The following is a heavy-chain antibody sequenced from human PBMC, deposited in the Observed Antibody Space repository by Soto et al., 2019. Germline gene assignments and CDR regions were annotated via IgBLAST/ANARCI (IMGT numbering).Heavy chain of an antibody. Sequence: GALRLSCAASGFTFSSYSMNWVRQAPGKGLEWVSSISSSSSYIYYADSVKGRFTISRDNAKNSLYLQMNSLRAEDTAVYYCARLMAAGFDYWGQGTLVTVSS. CDR1: GFTFSSYS. V-gene: IGHV3-21*01. CDR3: ARLMAAGFDY. J-gene: IGHJ4*02. D-gene: IGHD6-19*01. CDR2: ISSSSSYI.